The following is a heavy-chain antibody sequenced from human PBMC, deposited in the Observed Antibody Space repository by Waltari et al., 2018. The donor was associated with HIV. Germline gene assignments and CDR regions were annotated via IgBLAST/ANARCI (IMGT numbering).Heavy chain of an antibody. J-gene: IGHJ4*02. CDR2: ISWDGCST. D-gene: IGHD1-26*01. CDR1: GCTLDDYP. CDR3: AKGTVGATPYFDY. V-gene: IGHV3-43*01. Sequence: EVQLVESGGVVVQHGGSLRVSWAALGCTLDDYPRHWVRQAPGKCLEWVSLISWDGCSTYYADSVKGRFTISRDNSKNSLYLQMNSLRTEDTALYYCAKGTVGATPYFDYWGQGTLVTVSS.